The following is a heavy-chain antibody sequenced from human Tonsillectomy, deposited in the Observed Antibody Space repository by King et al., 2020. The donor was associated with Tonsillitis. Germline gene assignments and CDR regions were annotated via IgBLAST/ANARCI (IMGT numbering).Heavy chain of an antibody. CDR3: ARDLSGDFDY. V-gene: IGHV3-33*08. CDR2: IWYDGSNK. D-gene: IGHD7-27*01. J-gene: IGHJ4*02. CDR1: GFTFSSYG. Sequence: VQLVESGGGVVQPGRSLRLSCAASGFTFSSYGMHWVRQAPGKGLEWVAVIWYDGSNKYYADSVKGRFTISRDNSKNTLYQQMNSLRAEDTAVYYCARDLSGDFDYWGQGTLVTVSS.